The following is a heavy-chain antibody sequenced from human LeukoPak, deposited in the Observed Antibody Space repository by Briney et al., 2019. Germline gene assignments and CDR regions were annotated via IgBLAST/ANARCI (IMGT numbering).Heavy chain of an antibody. Sequence: SETLSLTCTVSGGSISSFYWSWIRQPPGKGLEWIGYIYYSGGTDYSPSLKSRVTISVDTSKNQFSLKLSSVTAADTAVYYCARGRSNYDGWFDPWGQGTLVTVSS. V-gene: IGHV4-59*01. D-gene: IGHD4-11*01. CDR1: GGSISSFY. J-gene: IGHJ5*02. CDR2: IYYSGGT. CDR3: ARGRSNYDGWFDP.